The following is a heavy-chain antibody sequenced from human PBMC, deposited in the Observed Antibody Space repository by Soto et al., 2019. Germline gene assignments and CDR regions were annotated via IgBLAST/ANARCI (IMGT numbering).Heavy chain of an antibody. V-gene: IGHV3-23*01. Sequence: PGVSMRVSWAASGLTFSTYASTLVRQAPGKGLEWVSLISNSGGSTYYTYSVKGRFTISRDNSGNTLFLHMNSLRADDTAVYSCAKDPHGDYVGAFDSWGQGTLVTVSS. CDR1: GLTFSTYA. CDR2: ISNSGGST. J-gene: IGHJ4*02. D-gene: IGHD4-17*01. CDR3: AKDPHGDYVGAFDS.